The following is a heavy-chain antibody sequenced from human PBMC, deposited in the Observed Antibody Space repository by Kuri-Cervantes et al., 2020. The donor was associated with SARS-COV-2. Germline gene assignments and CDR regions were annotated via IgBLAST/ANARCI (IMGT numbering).Heavy chain of an antibody. J-gene: IGHJ5*02. CDR1: GFTFSSYW. D-gene: IGHD3-3*01. V-gene: IGHV3-74*01. CDR2: INSDGSST. CDR3: ASLSNLEWLPP. Sequence: GESLNISCAASGFTFSSYWMHWVRQAPGKGLVWVSRINSDGSSTSYADSVKGRFTISRDNAKNTLYLQMNSLRAEDTAVYYCASLSNLEWLPPWGQGTLVTVSS.